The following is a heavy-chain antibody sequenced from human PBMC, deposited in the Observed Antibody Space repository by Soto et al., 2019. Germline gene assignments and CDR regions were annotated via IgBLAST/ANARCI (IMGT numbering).Heavy chain of an antibody. V-gene: IGHV3-11*06. CDR1: GFTFSDYY. D-gene: IGHD6-13*01. CDR3: ARGSYSSSWYLDY. CDR2: ISSSSSYT. J-gene: IGHJ4*02. Sequence: QVQLVESGGGLVKPGGSLRLSCAASGFTFSDYYMSWIRQAPGKGLEWVSYISSSSSYTNYADSVKGRFTISRDNAKNSLYLQMNSLRAEDTAVYYCARGSYSSSWYLDYWGQGTRVTVSS.